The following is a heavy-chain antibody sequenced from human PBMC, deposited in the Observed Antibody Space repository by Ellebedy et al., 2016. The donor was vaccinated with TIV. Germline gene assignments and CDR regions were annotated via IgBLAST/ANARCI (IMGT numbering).Heavy chain of an antibody. J-gene: IGHJ3*01. V-gene: IGHV3-74*01. CDR2: IKSDGRST. CDR3: ARANSGPLPVDAFDV. Sequence: GESLKISCAASGFTFSSYWMHWVRQVPGKGLVWVARIKSDGRSTDYADSVKGRFTITRDNAKNTVSLQMNSLRAEDTAVYYCARANSGPLPVDAFDVWGQGTMVTVSS. CDR1: GFTFSSYW. D-gene: IGHD2-15*01.